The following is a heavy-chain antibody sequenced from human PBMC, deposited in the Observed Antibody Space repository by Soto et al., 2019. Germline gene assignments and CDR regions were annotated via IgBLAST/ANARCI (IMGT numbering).Heavy chain of an antibody. D-gene: IGHD6-19*01. CDR3: ASVNGREQWLAPDY. J-gene: IGHJ4*02. CDR1: GSSFTSYW. Sequence: GESLKISCKGSGSSFTSYWIGWVRQMPGKGLEWMGIIYPGDYDTRYSPSFQGQGTISADKSISTAYLQWSSLKASDTAMYYCASVNGREQWLAPDYWGQGTLVTVSS. CDR2: IYPGDYDT. V-gene: IGHV5-51*01.